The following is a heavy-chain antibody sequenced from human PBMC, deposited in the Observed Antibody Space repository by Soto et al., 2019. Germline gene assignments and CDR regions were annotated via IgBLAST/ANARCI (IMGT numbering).Heavy chain of an antibody. J-gene: IGHJ6*02. Sequence: TCSVSGGTISSYYWSWIRQPPGKGLEWIGYIYSRGTTSYNPSLKSRATILVDTSKNQFSLRLTSVTATDTAVYYCATGRISRGLDVWGQGTTVTVSS. CDR2: IYSRGTT. V-gene: IGHV4-59*12. CDR3: ATGRISRGLDV. CDR1: GGTISSYY.